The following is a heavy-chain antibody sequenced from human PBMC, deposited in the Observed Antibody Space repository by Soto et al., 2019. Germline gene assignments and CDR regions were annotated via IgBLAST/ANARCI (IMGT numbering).Heavy chain of an antibody. Sequence: PGGSLRLSCAASGFTFSSYAMHWVRQAPGKGLEWVAVISYDGSNKYYADSVKGRFTISRDNSKNTLYLQMNSLRAEDTAVYYCARDWSWYSSGCSGYFDYWGQGTLVTVSS. D-gene: IGHD6-19*01. J-gene: IGHJ4*02. CDR3: ARDWSWYSSGCSGYFDY. V-gene: IGHV3-30-3*01. CDR2: ISYDGSNK. CDR1: GFTFSSYA.